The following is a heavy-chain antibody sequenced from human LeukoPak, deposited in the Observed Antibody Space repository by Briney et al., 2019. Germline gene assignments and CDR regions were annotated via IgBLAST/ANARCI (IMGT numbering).Heavy chain of an antibody. J-gene: IGHJ4*02. Sequence: GASVKVSCKASGYTFTGYYMHWVRRAPGQRLEWMGWINAGNGNTKYSQKFQGRVTITRDTSASTAYMELSSLRSEDTAVYYCARENIAAFYFDYWGQGTLVTVSS. CDR1: GYTFTGYY. V-gene: IGHV1-3*01. D-gene: IGHD6-25*01. CDR2: INAGNGNT. CDR3: ARENIAAFYFDY.